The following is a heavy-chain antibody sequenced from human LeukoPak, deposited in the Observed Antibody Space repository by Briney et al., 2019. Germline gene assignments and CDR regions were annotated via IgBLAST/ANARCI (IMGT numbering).Heavy chain of an antibody. Sequence: GGSLRLSCAASGFTFSSYAMHWVRQAPGKGLEWVAVISYDGSNKYYADSVKGRFTISRDNSKNTLYLQMNSLRAEDTAVYYCARDHEPPDPEGSRVDNYYYGMDVWGQGTTVTVSS. V-gene: IGHV3-30-3*01. CDR3: ARDHEPPDPEGSRVDNYYYGMDV. CDR2: ISYDGSNK. CDR1: GFTFSSYA. J-gene: IGHJ6*02. D-gene: IGHD1-14*01.